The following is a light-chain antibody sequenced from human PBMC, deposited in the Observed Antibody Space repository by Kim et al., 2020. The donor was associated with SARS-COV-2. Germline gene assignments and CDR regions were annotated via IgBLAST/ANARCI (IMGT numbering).Light chain of an antibody. CDR3: ASQASGSTWV. J-gene: IGLJ3*02. V-gene: IGLV2-14*03. CDR2: DVT. Sequence: GQCMTIPCTGTSRTVGGYNSVPWNQHHTRKAPKLMNFDVTERPSGVSDRFAGSKSGNAASLTISGLLADDECDYYCASQASGSTWVFGGGTKVTVL. CDR1: SRTVGGYNS.